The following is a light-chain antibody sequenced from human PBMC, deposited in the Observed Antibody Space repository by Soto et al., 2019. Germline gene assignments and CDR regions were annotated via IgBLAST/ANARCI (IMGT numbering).Light chain of an antibody. Sequence: EVVMTQSPATLSVSPGERVTLSCRSSQSVADNLAWFQQKPGQGPRLLIYGASTRATGIPARFSGSGSGTEFTLTISSLQSEDFAVYYCQQYNVWPPITFGQGTRLEI. CDR1: QSVADN. J-gene: IGKJ5*01. CDR3: QQYNVWPPIT. V-gene: IGKV3-15*01. CDR2: GAS.